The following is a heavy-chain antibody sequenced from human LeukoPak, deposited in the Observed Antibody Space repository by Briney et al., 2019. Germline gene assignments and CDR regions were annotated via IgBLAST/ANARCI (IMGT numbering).Heavy chain of an antibody. CDR3: ARAMYDFWSGYFYDAFDI. CDR2: IYHSGST. CDR1: GGSISSGGYY. D-gene: IGHD3-3*01. V-gene: IGHV4-30-2*01. J-gene: IGHJ3*02. Sequence: PSETLSLTCTVSGGSISSGGYYWSWIRQPPGKGLEWIGYIYHSGSTYYNPSLKSRVTISVDRSKNQFSLKLSSVTAADTAVYYCARAMYDFWSGYFYDAFDIWGQGTMVTVSS.